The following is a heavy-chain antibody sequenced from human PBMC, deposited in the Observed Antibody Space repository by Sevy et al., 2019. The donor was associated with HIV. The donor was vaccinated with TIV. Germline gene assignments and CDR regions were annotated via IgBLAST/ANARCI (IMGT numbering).Heavy chain of an antibody. J-gene: IGHJ6*02. Sequence: SETLSLTCSLSGASISDNYLTWIRQSPGKGLEWIGNLFYGGATYYSPSLKSRVTIDVDKSKNQFSLRLKSVTASDTAVYFCAGVYSSGSSGYFYYGMDVWGPGTKVTVSS. D-gene: IGHD6-19*01. CDR2: LFYGGAT. V-gene: IGHV4-59*04. CDR1: GASISDNY. CDR3: AGVYSSGSSGYFYYGMDV.